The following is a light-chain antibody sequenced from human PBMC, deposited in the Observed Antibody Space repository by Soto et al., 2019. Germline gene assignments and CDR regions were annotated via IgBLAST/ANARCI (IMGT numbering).Light chain of an antibody. CDR3: QQYDSSPVT. Sequence: EIVLTQSPGTLSLSPGERATLSCRASPSVSSSYFAWYQQKPGQAPRLLIYGASSRATGIPDRFSGSGSGTDFTLTISRLEPEDFAVYYCQQYDSSPVTFGPGTKVDIK. V-gene: IGKV3-20*01. J-gene: IGKJ3*01. CDR2: GAS. CDR1: PSVSSSY.